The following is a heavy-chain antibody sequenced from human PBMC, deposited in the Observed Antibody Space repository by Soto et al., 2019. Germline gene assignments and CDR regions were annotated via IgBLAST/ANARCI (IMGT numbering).Heavy chain of an antibody. Sequence: ASVKVSCKASGYTFTSYGISWVRQAPGQGLEWMGWISAYNGNTNYAQKLQGRVTMTTDTSTSTAYMELRSLRSDDTAVYYCESTRGLGGGRPTILPYYYYVTDVRVQGTTVTGTS. CDR1: GYTFTSYG. V-gene: IGHV1-18*01. D-gene: IGHD3-16*01. CDR2: ISAYNGNT. CDR3: ESTRGLGGGRPTILPYYYYVTDV. J-gene: IGHJ6*02.